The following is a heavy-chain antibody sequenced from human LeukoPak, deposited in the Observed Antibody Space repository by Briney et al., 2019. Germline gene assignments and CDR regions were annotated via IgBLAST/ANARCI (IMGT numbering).Heavy chain of an antibody. Sequence: ASVTVSFKASGYTFTVYYIHWVRPAPGPGLEWMGWINPNSDGTNYAPKFQGRVTMTRDTSISTAYMELSRLRSDDTVVYYGAIYGCGGDWYYFDYWGQGTLVTVSS. CDR1: GYTFTVYY. CDR2: INPNSDGT. D-gene: IGHD2-21*02. V-gene: IGHV1-2*02. CDR3: AIYGCGGDWYYFDY. J-gene: IGHJ4*02.